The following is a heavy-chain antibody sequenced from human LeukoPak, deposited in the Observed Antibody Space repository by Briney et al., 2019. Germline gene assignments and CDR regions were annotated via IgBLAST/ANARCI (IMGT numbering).Heavy chain of an antibody. CDR1: GFTFSTHA. CDR2: INNGDDST. Sequence: PGGSLRLSCAASGFTFSTHAMSWVRQAPGKGLEWVSAINNGDDSTYYANSVKGRFTISRDNSKNTLYLQMNSLRVEDTAVYYCAKVWYSNNFDWWGQGTLVTVSS. CDR3: AKVWYSNNFDW. J-gene: IGHJ4*02. D-gene: IGHD2-8*01. V-gene: IGHV3-23*01.